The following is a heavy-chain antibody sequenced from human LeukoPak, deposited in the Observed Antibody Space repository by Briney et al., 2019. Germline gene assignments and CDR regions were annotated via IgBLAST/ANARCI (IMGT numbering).Heavy chain of an antibody. Sequence: GGSLRLSCAASGFTFSTYWMTWVRQAPGKGLEWVANIKQDGSETHFVDSVKGRFTISRDNAKNSLYLQMNSLRAEDTAVYYCARVAYGGAARAFDIWGQGTMVTVSS. J-gene: IGHJ3*02. CDR3: ARVAYGGAARAFDI. CDR2: IKQDGSET. V-gene: IGHV3-7*01. D-gene: IGHD6-25*01. CDR1: GFTFSTYW.